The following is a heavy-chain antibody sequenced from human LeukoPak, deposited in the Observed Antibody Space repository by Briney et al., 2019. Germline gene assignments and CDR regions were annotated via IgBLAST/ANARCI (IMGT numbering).Heavy chain of an antibody. CDR1: GGHFSGYY. Sequence: SETLSLPCAVYGGHFSGYYWSWIRQPPGKGLEWSGEINHSGSTNYNPSLKSRVTISVDTSKNQFSLKLSSVTAADTAVYYCARGRTDIVVVVAAPALDYWGQGTLVTVSS. CDR2: INHSGST. D-gene: IGHD2-15*01. V-gene: IGHV4-34*01. J-gene: IGHJ4*02. CDR3: ARGRTDIVVVVAAPALDY.